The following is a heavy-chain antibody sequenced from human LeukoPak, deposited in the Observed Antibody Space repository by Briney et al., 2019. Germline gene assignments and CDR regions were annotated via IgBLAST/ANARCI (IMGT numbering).Heavy chain of an antibody. CDR1: GFTFSSYG. CDR2: IWYDGSNK. Sequence: GGSLRLSCAASGFTFSSYGMHWVRQAPGKGLEWVAVIWYDGSNKYYADSVKGRFTISRDNSKNTLYLQMNSLRAEDTAVYYCARDGDYGDYLYGMDVWGQGTTVTVSS. V-gene: IGHV3-33*01. D-gene: IGHD4-17*01. J-gene: IGHJ6*02. CDR3: ARDGDYGDYLYGMDV.